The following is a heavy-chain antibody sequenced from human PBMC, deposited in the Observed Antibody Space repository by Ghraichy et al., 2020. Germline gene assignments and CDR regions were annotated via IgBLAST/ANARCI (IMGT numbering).Heavy chain of an antibody. CDR1: GFSFSGAW. Sequence: LSLTCVTSGFSFSGAWLSWVRQAPGKGLEWLGRIKHTGETDHAAAVRGRFTISKDDSKSTLYLQMRDLTTEDTAVYYCTTVTHFNLGAQGMLVTVSS. CDR3: TTVTHFNL. CDR2: IKHTGET. V-gene: IGHV3-15*01. J-gene: IGHJ4*02.